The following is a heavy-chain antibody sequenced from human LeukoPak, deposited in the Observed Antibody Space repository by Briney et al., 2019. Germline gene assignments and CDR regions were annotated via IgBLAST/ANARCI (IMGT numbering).Heavy chain of an antibody. CDR2: ISGSGGST. D-gene: IGHD2-15*01. V-gene: IGHV3-23*01. CDR3: ARGYCSGGSCYSRYYYYYMDV. Sequence: GGSLRLSCVASGFTFENHAMHWVRLSPGKGLEWVSAISGSGGSTYYADSVKGRFTISRDNSKNTLYLQMNSLRAEDTAVYYCARGYCSGGSCYSRYYYYYMDVWGKGTTVTISS. CDR1: GFTFENHA. J-gene: IGHJ6*03.